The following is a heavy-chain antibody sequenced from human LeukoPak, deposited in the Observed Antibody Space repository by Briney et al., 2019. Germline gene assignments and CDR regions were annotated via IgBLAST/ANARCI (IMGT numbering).Heavy chain of an antibody. Sequence: SVKVSCKASGVTFRNHAISWVRQAPGHGLEWMGRIIAMLDVEDYAQTLQGRDTITADTSTSTAYMELSSLTSEDTGVYYCVIMEIRDTGFHNGMDVWGQGTTVTVS. CDR3: VIMEIRDTGFHNGMDV. D-gene: IGHD1-7*01. CDR1: GVTFRNHA. V-gene: IGHV1-69*04. CDR2: IIAMLDVE. J-gene: IGHJ6*02.